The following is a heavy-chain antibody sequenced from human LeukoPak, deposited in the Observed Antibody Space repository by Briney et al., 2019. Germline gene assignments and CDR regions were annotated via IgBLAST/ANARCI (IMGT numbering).Heavy chain of an antibody. J-gene: IGHJ3*02. D-gene: IGHD2-2*01. Sequence: GGSLRLSCAASGFTFSSYAIHWVRQAPGQGPEWVAVMSYDGTKKYYADSVKGRFTISRDNAKNSLYLQMNSLRAEDTAVYYCARADCSSTSCYSGAFDIWGQGTMVTVSS. V-gene: IGHV3-30*07. CDR3: ARADCSSTSCYSGAFDI. CDR1: GFTFSSYA. CDR2: MSYDGTKK.